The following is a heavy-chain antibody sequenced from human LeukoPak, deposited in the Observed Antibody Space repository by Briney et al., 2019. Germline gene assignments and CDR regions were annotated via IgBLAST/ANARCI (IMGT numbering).Heavy chain of an antibody. CDR2: IYHSGST. CDR1: GGSISSSNW. Sequence: SETLSLTCAVSGGSISSSNWWSWVRQPPGKGLEWIGEIYHSGSTNYNPSLKSRVTISVDKSKNQFSLKLSSVTAADTAVYYCARRFVAGTPFFDYWGQRTLVTVSS. D-gene: IGHD6-19*01. J-gene: IGHJ4*02. CDR3: ARRFVAGTPFFDY. V-gene: IGHV4-4*02.